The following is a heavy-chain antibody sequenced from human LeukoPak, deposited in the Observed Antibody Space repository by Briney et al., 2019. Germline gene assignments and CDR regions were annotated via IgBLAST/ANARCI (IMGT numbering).Heavy chain of an antibody. CDR3: ARDMRFGELSWFDP. CDR2: ISSSSSYI. V-gene: IGHV3-21*01. Sequence: GGSLRLSCAASGFTFSSYSMNWVRQAPGKGLEWVSSISSSSSYIYYADSVKGRFTISRDNAKNSQYLQMNSLRAEDTAVYYCARDMRFGELSWFDPWGQGTLVTVSS. J-gene: IGHJ5*02. D-gene: IGHD3-10*01. CDR1: GFTFSSYS.